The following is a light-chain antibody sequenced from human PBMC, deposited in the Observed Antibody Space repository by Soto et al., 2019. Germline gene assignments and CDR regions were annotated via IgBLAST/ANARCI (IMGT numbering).Light chain of an antibody. J-gene: IGKJ2*01. CDR2: AAS. V-gene: IGKV3-11*01. CDR1: QSVSYY. Sequence: EIELTQSPATLSLSPGERATLSCRASQSVSYYLAWYQQKPGQAPRLLIYAASNRATGIPARFSGSGSGTDFILTISSLEPEDFAFYYCQQRSNWPYTFGQGTKLEIK. CDR3: QQRSNWPYT.